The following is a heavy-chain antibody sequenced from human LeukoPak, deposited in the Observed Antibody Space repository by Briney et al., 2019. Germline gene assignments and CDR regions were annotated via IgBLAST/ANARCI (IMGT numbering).Heavy chain of an antibody. Sequence: PGGSLRLSCVASGFTFSSYGMHWVRQAPGKGLEWVTFIRHDESNKYYADSVKGRFTISRDNAKNSLYLQMNSLRAEDTAVYYCARDGSSGWYLENWGQGTLVTVSS. CDR3: ARDGSSGWYLEN. D-gene: IGHD6-19*01. J-gene: IGHJ4*02. CDR2: IRHDESNK. V-gene: IGHV3-30*02. CDR1: GFTFSSYG.